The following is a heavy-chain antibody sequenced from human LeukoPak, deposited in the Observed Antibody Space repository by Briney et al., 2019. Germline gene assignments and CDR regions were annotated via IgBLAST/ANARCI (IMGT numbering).Heavy chain of an antibody. Sequence: GGSLRLSCAASRFTFSSYSMNWVPQAPGKGLEWVSSISNSSSYIYYADPVKGRFTISRDNAKTSLYLQMNSLRAEDTAVYYCAARGDSGVYYPYYFDYWGQGTLVTVSS. CDR3: AARGDSGVYYPYYFDY. D-gene: IGHD3-22*01. V-gene: IGHV3-21*01. J-gene: IGHJ4*02. CDR2: ISNSSSYI. CDR1: RFTFSSYS.